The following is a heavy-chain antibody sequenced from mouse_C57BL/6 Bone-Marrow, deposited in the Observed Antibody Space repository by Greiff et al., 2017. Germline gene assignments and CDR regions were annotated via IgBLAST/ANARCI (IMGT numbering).Heavy chain of an antibody. CDR1: GYTFTSYW. CDR3: ARADDVYYLWFAY. CDR2: MDPSDSYT. Sequence: QVQLQQPGAELVKPGASVKLSCKASGYTFTSYWMQWVKQRPGQGLEWIGEMDPSDSYTNYNQKFKGKATLTVDTSSSTAYMQLSSLTSEDSAVYYCARADDVYYLWFAYWGQGTLVTVSA. D-gene: IGHD2-3*01. V-gene: IGHV1-50*01. J-gene: IGHJ3*01.